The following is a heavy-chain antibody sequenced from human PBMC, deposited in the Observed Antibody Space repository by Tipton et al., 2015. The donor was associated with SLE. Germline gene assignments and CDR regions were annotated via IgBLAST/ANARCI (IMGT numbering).Heavy chain of an antibody. CDR3: AKEDDCGGDCPGYFQH. J-gene: IGHJ1*01. V-gene: IGHV3-7*03. D-gene: IGHD2-21*01. CDR2: IKQDGSEK. CDR1: GFTFSSYW. Sequence: GSLRLSCAASGFTFSSYWMSWVRQAPGKGLEWVANIKQDGSEKYYVDSVKGRFTISRDNAKNSLYLQMNSLRAEDTALYYCAKEDDCGGDCPGYFQHWGQGTLVTVSS.